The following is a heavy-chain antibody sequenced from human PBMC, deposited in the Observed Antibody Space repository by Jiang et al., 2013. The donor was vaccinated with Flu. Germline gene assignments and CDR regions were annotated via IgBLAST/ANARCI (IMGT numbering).Heavy chain of an antibody. Sequence: QTLSLTCAISGDSVSSNSAAWNWIRQSPSRGLEWLGRTYYRSKWYNDYAVSVKSRITINPDTSKNQFSLQLNSVTPEDTAVYYCARVLDLAGYYYYGMDVWGQGTTVTVSS. D-gene: IGHD5-12*01. CDR3: ARVLDLAGYYYYGMDV. CDR1: GDSVSSNSAA. V-gene: IGHV6-1*01. J-gene: IGHJ6*02. CDR2: TYYRSKWYN.